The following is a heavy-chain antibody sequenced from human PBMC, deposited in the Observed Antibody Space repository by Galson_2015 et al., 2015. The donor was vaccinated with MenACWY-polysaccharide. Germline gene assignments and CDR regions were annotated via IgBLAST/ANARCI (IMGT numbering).Heavy chain of an antibody. Sequence: SETLSLTCTVSGGSIINYYWSWIRQPPGKTLEWIGYIHYSGSTNYNPSLRSRVTISVDTSKNQFSLKPNSVTTADTAVYYCARSNGAISAAEDYWGQGTVVTVSS. CDR1: GGSIINYY. CDR2: IHYSGST. D-gene: IGHD6-13*01. J-gene: IGHJ4*02. CDR3: ARSNGAISAAEDY. V-gene: IGHV4-59*01.